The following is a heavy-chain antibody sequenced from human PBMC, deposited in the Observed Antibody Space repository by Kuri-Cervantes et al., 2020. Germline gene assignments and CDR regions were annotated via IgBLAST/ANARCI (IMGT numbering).Heavy chain of an antibody. D-gene: IGHD6-19*01. CDR3: ASLGIEVAGTSV. CDR2: IYYSGST. Sequence: GSLRLSCTVSGGSISSSSYYWGWIRQPPGKGLEWIGSIYYSGSTYYNPSLKSRVTISVDTSKNQFSLKLSSVTAADTAVYYCASLGIEVAGTSVWGQGTLVTVSS. J-gene: IGHJ4*02. V-gene: IGHV4-39*01. CDR1: GGSISSSSYY.